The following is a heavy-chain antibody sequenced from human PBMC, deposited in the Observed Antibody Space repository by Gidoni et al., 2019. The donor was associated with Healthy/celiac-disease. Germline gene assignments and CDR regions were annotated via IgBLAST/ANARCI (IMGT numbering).Heavy chain of an antibody. CDR1: GDSVSSNSAA. J-gene: IGHJ6*02. V-gene: IGHV6-1*01. Sequence: QVQLQQSGPGLVKPSQTLSLTCAISGDSVSSNSAAWDWIRQSPSRGLEWLGRTYYRSKWYNDYAVSVKSRITINPDTSKNQFSLQLNSVTPEDTAVYYCASSHVDIVATRWGYGMDVWGQGTTVTVSS. CDR3: ASSHVDIVATRWGYGMDV. CDR2: TYYRSKWYN. D-gene: IGHD5-12*01.